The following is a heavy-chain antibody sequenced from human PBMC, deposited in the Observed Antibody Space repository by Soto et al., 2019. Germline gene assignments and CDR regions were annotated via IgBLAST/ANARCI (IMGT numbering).Heavy chain of an antibody. CDR2: IITIFGTA. CDR3: ARQWLRSRSDYYYYGMDV. V-gene: IGHV1-69*01. J-gene: IGHJ6*02. Sequence: QVQLVQSGAEVKKPGSSVKVSCRASGGTFTSFAFSWVRQAPGQGLEWMGGIITIFGTANFAQRFQGRVTITADESTSTAYMELSSLRSEDTAVYYCARQWLRSRSDYYYYGMDVWGQGTTVTVSS. D-gene: IGHD5-12*01. CDR1: GGTFTSFA.